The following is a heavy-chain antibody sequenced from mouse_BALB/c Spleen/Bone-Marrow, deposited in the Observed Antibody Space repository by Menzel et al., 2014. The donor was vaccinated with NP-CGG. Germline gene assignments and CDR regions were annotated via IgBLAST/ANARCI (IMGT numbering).Heavy chain of an antibody. CDR3: TRGSSYMGYAMDY. J-gene: IGHJ4*01. D-gene: IGHD1-1*01. V-gene: IGHV1S126*01. Sequence: QVQLKESGADLVRPGASVKLSCKASGYTFTNNWINWVKQRPGQGLEWIGNIYPSDSYTNYNQKFKDKATLTVDKSSSTAYMQLSSPTSEDSAVYYCTRGSSYMGYAMDYWGQGTSVTVSS. CDR1: GYTFTNNW. CDR2: IYPSDSYT.